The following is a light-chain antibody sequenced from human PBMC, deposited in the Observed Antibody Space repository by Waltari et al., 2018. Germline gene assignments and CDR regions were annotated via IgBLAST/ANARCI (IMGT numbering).Light chain of an antibody. CDR3: QQYHSYPWT. CDR2: AAF. CDR1: QVINNY. V-gene: IGKV1-16*01. J-gene: IGKJ1*01. Sequence: IQMTQSPASLSASVGDRVTITCWASQVINNYLVWLQQKPGKAPESLIYAAFSLHNGVPSRFSGSGSGTDFTLTISSRQPEDFATDYCQQYHSYPWTFGQGTTVEI.